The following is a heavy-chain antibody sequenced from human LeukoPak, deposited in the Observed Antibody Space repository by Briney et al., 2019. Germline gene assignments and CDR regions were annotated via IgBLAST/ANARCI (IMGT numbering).Heavy chain of an antibody. CDR3: ARGWIPSGSPFHY. J-gene: IGHJ4*02. Sequence: SETLSLTCAVYGGSFSGYYWSWIRQPPGKGLEGIGEINHSGSTNYNPSLKSRVTISVDTSKNQFSLKLSSVTAADTAVYYCARGWIPSGSPFHYWGQGTLVTVSS. V-gene: IGHV4-34*01. CDR2: INHSGST. D-gene: IGHD1-26*01. CDR1: GGSFSGYY.